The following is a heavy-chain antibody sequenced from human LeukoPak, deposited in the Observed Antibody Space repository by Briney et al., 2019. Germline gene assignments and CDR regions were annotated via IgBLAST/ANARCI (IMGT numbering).Heavy chain of an antibody. Sequence: PSETLSLTCTVSGDSIHDYFWTWVRQPAGKGLEWIGRIYAGGSTNYNPSLKSRVTMSVDTSKNQFSLELKSVTAADTAVYYCARGAAVALAAFDIWGQGTMVTVPS. CDR1: GDSIHDYF. CDR2: IYAGGST. V-gene: IGHV4-4*07. CDR3: ARGAAVALAAFDI. J-gene: IGHJ3*02. D-gene: IGHD6-19*01.